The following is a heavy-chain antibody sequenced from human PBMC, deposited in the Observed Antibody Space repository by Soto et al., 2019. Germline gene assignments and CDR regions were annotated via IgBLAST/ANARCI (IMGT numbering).Heavy chain of an antibody. CDR3: AKGHGFDY. CDR2: IVGSGGST. V-gene: IGHV3-23*01. CDR1: GFTFSNYA. J-gene: IGHJ4*02. Sequence: GGSLRLSCAASGFTFSNYAMTWVRQAPGKGLEWVSLIVGSGGSTFYADSVEGRFSISRDNSKNTLYLQMYNLRVEDTAVYYCAKGHGFDYWGQGILVTVSS.